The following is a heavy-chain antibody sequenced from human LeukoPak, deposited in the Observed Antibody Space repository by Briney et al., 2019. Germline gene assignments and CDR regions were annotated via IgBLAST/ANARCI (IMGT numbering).Heavy chain of an antibody. CDR2: ISYDGSNK. CDR3: ARDRGGGDVVVPDAIFYWFDP. Sequence: GGSLRLSCAASGFTFSSYAMHWVRQAPGKGLEWVAVISYDGSNKYYADSVKGRFTISRDNSKNTLYLQMNSLRAEDTAVYYCARDRGGGDVVVPDAIFYWFDPWGQGTLVTVSS. CDR1: GFTFSSYA. V-gene: IGHV3-30*04. D-gene: IGHD2-2*01. J-gene: IGHJ5*02.